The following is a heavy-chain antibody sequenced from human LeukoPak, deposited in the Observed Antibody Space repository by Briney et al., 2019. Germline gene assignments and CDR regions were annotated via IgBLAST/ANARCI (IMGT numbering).Heavy chain of an antibody. D-gene: IGHD6-19*01. Sequence: PGGSLRLSCAASGFTFSGSAMHWVRQASGKGLEWVGRIGSRANTYATAYAASVKGGFTISRDDPKNRAYLQMNSLKTEDTAVYYCTRHSDSSGWYAGIDAFDIWGQGTMVTASS. V-gene: IGHV3-73*01. CDR3: TRHSDSSGWYAGIDAFDI. CDR1: GFTFSGSA. CDR2: IGSRANTYAT. J-gene: IGHJ3*02.